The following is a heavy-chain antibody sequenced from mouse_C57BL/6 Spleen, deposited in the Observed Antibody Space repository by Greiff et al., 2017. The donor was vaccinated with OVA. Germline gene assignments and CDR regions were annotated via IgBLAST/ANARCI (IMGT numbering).Heavy chain of an antibody. CDR2: ISGGGGNT. V-gene: IGHV5-9*01. J-gene: IGHJ2*01. D-gene: IGHD1-1*01. CDR1: GFTFSSYT. CDR3: ARHGPYYYGSSYYFDY. Sequence: EVLGVESGGGLVKPGGSLKLSCAASGFTFSSYTMSWVRQTPEKRLEWVATISGGGGNTYYPDSVKGRFTISRDNAKNTLYLQMSSLRSEDTALYYCARHGPYYYGSSYYFDYWGQGTTLTVSS.